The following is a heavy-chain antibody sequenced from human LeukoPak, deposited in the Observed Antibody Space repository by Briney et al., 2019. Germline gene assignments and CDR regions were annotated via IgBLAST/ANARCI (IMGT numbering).Heavy chain of an antibody. CDR2: VYPGDSDT. CDR1: GYSFTSYW. V-gene: IGHV5-51*01. J-gene: IGHJ4*02. D-gene: IGHD2-8*02. CDR3: ARCSTAWPLDY. Sequence: GESLKISGKGSGYSFTSYWIGWVRQMPGKGPEWMGIVYPGDSDTRYSPSFQGQVTISADKSISTAYLQWSSLKASDTAIYYCARCSTAWPLDYWGQGTLVTVSS.